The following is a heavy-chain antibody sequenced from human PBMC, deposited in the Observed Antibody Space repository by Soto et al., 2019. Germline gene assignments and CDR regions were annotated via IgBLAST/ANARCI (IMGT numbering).Heavy chain of an antibody. CDR2: IYPGDSDT. Sequence: PGESLKISCKGSGYSFTSYWIGWVRQMPGKGLEWMGIIYPGDSDTRYSPSFQGQVTISADKSISTAYLQWSSLKASDTAMYYCASTSPIEMATGVAYYFDYWGQGTLVTVSS. CDR3: ASTSPIEMATGVAYYFDY. CDR1: GYSFTSYW. J-gene: IGHJ4*02. V-gene: IGHV5-51*01. D-gene: IGHD5-12*01.